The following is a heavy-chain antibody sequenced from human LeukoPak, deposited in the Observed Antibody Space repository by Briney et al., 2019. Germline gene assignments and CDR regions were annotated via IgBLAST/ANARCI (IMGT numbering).Heavy chain of an antibody. CDR3: AREGSGWYSDSESVYYYYMDV. V-gene: IGHV4-59*01. CDR1: GGSISSYY. J-gene: IGHJ6*03. D-gene: IGHD6-19*01. Sequence: PSETLSLTCTVSGGSISSYYWSWIRQPPGKGLEWIGYIYYSGSTNYNPSLKSRVTISVDTSKNQFSLKLSSVTAADTAVYYCAREGSGWYSDSESVYYYYMDVWGKGTTVTVSS. CDR2: IYYSGST.